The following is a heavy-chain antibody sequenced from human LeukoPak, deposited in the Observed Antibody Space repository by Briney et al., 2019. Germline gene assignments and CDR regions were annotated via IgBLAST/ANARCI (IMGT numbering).Heavy chain of an antibody. CDR2: IYHSGST. Sequence: SETLSLTCAVYGGSFSGYYWSWIRQPPGKGLEWIGEIYHSGSTNYNPSLKSRVTISVDKSKNQFSLKLSSVTAADTAVYYCARVVARRYCSGGSCHADYWGQGTLVTVSS. CDR3: ARVVARRYCSGGSCHADY. D-gene: IGHD2-15*01. CDR1: GGSFSGYY. V-gene: IGHV4-34*01. J-gene: IGHJ4*02.